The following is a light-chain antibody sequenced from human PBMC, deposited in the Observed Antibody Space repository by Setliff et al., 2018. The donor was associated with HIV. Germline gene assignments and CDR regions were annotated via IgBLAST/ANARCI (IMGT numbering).Light chain of an antibody. CDR1: SSDVGSYDF. CDR3: SSYTTNRKCV. CDR2: YVT. J-gene: IGLJ1*01. V-gene: IGLV2-14*03. Sequence: QSALTQPASVSGSPGQSITISCTGTSSDVGSYDFVSWYQQHPGKVPKLLSYYVTGRNSGVSHRFSGSKSGNTASPTISGLQAEDEADYYCSSYTTNRKCVFGTGTKVTVL.